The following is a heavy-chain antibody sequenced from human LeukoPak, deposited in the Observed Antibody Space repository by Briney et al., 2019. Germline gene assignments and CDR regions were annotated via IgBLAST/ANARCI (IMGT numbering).Heavy chain of an antibody. J-gene: IGHJ4*02. CDR3: AKDYDILAGYYYFDY. V-gene: IGHV3-23*01. CDR1: GFTFSSYA. CDR2: LSGSGGGT. Sequence: GGSLRLSCAASGFTFSSYAMSWVRQAPGKGLEWVSALSGSGGGTFYADSVKGRFTISRDNSENTLYLQMNSLRAEDTAIYYCAKDYDILAGYYYFDYWGQGTLVTVSS. D-gene: IGHD3-9*01.